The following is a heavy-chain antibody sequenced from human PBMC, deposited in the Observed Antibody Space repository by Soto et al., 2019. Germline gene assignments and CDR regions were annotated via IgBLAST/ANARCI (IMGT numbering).Heavy chain of an antibody. CDR3: AKDAIWYSGSYYVDY. D-gene: IGHD1-26*01. V-gene: IGHV3-30*18. J-gene: IGHJ4*02. Sequence: QVQLVESGGGVVQPGRSPRLSCAASGFTFSSYGMHWVRQAPGKGLEWVAVISYDGSNKYYADSVKGRFTISRDNSKNTLYLQMNSLRAEDTAVYYCAKDAIWYSGSYYVDYWGQGTLVTVSS. CDR1: GFTFSSYG. CDR2: ISYDGSNK.